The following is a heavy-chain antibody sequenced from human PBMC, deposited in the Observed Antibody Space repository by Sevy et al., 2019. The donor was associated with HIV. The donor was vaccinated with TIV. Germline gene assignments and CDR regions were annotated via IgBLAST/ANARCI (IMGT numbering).Heavy chain of an antibody. V-gene: IGHV3-48*04. CDR2: ISSSGSTI. D-gene: IGHD3-3*01. J-gene: IGHJ6*02. CDR1: GFTFTRHS. Sequence: GGSLRLSCAASGFTFTRHSMNWVRQAPGKGLEWVSYISSSGSTIYYADSVKGRFTISRDNAKNSLYLQMNSLRAEDTAVYYCARDHRVWSGYHYYYYGMDVWGQGTTVTVSS. CDR3: ARDHRVWSGYHYYYYGMDV.